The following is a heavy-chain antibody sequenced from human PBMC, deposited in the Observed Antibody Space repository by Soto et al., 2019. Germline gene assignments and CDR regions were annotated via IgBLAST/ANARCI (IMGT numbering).Heavy chain of an antibody. Sequence: GGSLRLSCAASGFTFSSYSMNWVRQAPGKGLEWVSSISSSSSYIYYADSVKGRFTISRDNAKNSLYLQMNSLRAEDTAVYYCARGGACSGGSCRMRDWFDPWGQGTLVTVSS. J-gene: IGHJ5*02. D-gene: IGHD2-15*01. CDR3: ARGGACSGGSCRMRDWFDP. V-gene: IGHV3-21*01. CDR2: ISSSSSYI. CDR1: GFTFSSYS.